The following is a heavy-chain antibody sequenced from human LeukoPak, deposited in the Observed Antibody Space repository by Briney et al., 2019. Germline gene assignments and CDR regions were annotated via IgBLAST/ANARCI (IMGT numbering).Heavy chain of an antibody. J-gene: IGHJ4*02. CDR1: GFTFSDYC. CDR3: ARSTSAFDSPFDL. CDR2: ISSSSGYT. V-gene: IGHV3-11*06. Sequence: GGSLRLSCAASGFTFSDYCMNWIRQSPGKGLEWVSYISSSSGYTKYADSVKGRFTISRDNAENSLYLQMSSLRAEDTAVYYCARSTSAFDSPFDLWGQGTLVTVSS. D-gene: IGHD5-12*01.